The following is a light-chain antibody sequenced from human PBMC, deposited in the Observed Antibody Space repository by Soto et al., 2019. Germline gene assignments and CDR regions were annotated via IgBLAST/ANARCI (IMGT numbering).Light chain of an antibody. J-gene: IGKJ5*01. CDR1: QGIRID. CDR3: LQDYNYPIT. V-gene: IGKV1-6*01. CDR2: SAS. Sequence: AIQLTQSPSALSASLGERVTVTCRASQGIRIDLGWYQQKPGKAPKLLIYSASSLQIGVPSRFSGSGSGTDFTFTISGLQPEDFGTYYCLQDYNYPITFGQGTQLEIK.